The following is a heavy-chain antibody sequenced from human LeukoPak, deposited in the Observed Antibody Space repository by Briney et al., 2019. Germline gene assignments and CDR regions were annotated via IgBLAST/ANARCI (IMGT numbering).Heavy chain of an antibody. V-gene: IGHV1-69*04. CDR3: ARGYAIPYSSGWYGNH. J-gene: IGHJ5*02. D-gene: IGHD6-19*01. CDR2: IIPIFGIA. Sequence: SVKVSCKASGGTFSSYAISWVRQAPGQGLEWMGRIIPIFGIANYAQKFQGRVTITADKSTSTAYMEPSSLRSEDTAVYYCARGYAIPYSSGWYGNHWGQGTLVTVSS. CDR1: GGTFSSYA.